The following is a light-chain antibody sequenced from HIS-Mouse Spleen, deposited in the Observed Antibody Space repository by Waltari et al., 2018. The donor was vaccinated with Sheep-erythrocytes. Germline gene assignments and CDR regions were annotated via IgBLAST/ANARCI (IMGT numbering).Light chain of an antibody. CDR2: DVS. CDR3: CSYAGSYTWV. V-gene: IGLV2-11*01. J-gene: IGLJ3*02. CDR1: SSDVGGYNY. Sequence: QSALTQPRSVSGSPGQSVTISCTGTSSDVGGYNYFSWYQQHPGKAPKLMIYDVSKRPSGVPDRFSGSKSGNTASLTISGLQAEDEADYYCCSYAGSYTWVFGGGTKVTVL.